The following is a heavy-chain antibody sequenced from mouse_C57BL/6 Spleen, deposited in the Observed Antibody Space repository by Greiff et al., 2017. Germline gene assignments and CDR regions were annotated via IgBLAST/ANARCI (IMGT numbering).Heavy chain of an antibody. J-gene: IGHJ4*01. Sequence: EVQVVESEGGLVQPGSSMKLSCTASGFTFSDYYMAWVRQVPEKGLEWVANINYDGSSTYYLDSLKSRFIISRDNAKNILYLQMSSLKSEDTATYYCARGEAYYSNYGAMDYWGQGTSVTVSS. CDR1: GFTFSDYY. CDR2: INYDGSST. D-gene: IGHD2-5*01. CDR3: ARGEAYYSNYGAMDY. V-gene: IGHV5-16*01.